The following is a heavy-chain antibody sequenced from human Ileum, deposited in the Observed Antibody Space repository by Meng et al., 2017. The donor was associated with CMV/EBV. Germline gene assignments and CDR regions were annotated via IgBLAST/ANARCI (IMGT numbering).Heavy chain of an antibody. CDR3: ARVHYTNSPGYFFDY. Sequence: GGSLRLSCAASGFPFSSYAMTWVRQAPGKGLEWVSSITGTGAITYYADSVKGRFTISRDNSKNTLSLQMNSLRAEDTAVYYCARVHYTNSPGYFFDYWGQGTLVTVSS. CDR1: GFPFSSYA. J-gene: IGHJ4*02. D-gene: IGHD2-2*02. CDR2: ITGTGAIT. V-gene: IGHV3-23*01.